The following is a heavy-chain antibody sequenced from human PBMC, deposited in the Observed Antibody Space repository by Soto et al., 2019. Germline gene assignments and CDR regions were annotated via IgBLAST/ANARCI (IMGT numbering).Heavy chain of an antibody. D-gene: IGHD6-13*01. CDR3: ARGIAAADY. Sequence: SVKVYCTASGYNLTSYVMHWVRQAPGQRLEWMGWINAGNGNTKYSQKFQGRVTITRDTSASTAYMELSSLRSEDTAVYYCARGIAAADYWGQGTLVTVSS. V-gene: IGHV1-3*01. J-gene: IGHJ4*02. CDR1: GYNLTSYV. CDR2: INAGNGNT.